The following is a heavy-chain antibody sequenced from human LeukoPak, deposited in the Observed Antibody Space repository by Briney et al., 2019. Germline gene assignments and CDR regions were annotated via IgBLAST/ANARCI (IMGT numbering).Heavy chain of an antibody. CDR3: AKDQGLIDPFDY. J-gene: IGHJ4*02. CDR2: IRGSGGST. Sequence: AGSLRLSCAASGFTFSSYAMSWVRQAPGKGLEWVSSIRGSGGSTYYADSVKGRFTVSRDDSKSTLYLHMNSLRADDTAVYYCAKDQGLIDPFDYWGQGTLVTVSS. V-gene: IGHV3-23*01. CDR1: GFTFSSYA. D-gene: IGHD3-22*01.